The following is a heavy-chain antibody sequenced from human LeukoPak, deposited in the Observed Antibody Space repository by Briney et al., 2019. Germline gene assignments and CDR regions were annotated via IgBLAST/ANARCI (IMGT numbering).Heavy chain of an antibody. CDR3: AKDRGWEPRAFDI. CDR1: GFTFSSYA. CDR2: ISGSGGST. J-gene: IGHJ3*02. V-gene: IGHV3-23*01. Sequence: HPGGSLRLSCAASGFTFSSYAMSWVRQAPGKGLEWVSAISGSGGSTYYADSVKGRFTISRDNSKNTLYLQMNSLRAEDTAVYYCAKDRGWEPRAFDIWGQGTMVTVSS. D-gene: IGHD1-26*01.